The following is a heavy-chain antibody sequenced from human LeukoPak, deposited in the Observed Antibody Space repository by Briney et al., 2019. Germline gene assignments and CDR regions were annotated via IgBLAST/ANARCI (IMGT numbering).Heavy chain of an antibody. J-gene: IGHJ4*02. Sequence: SETLSLTCTASGDSISLYFWSWIRQPAGKGLEWIGRVYDSGSTNYNPSVQSRVSMSIDTSKKQFSVELMSVTAADTDVYYCVRDEEYRRGWHGPMFEFWGQGVLVIVSS. CDR3: VRDEEYRRGWHGPMFEF. CDR1: GDSISLYF. D-gene: IGHD5-18*01. V-gene: IGHV4-4*07. CDR2: VYDSGST.